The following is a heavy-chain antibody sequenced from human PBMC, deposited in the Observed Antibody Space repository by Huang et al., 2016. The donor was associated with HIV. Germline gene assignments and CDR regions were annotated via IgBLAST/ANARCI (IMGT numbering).Heavy chain of an antibody. D-gene: IGHD2-2*01. CDR1: GFTFSSYG. Sequence: QVQLVESGGGVVQPGGSLRLSCAASGFTFSSYGMHWVRQAPGKGLEWVAFIRYDGSNKYYADAVKGRFTISRDKSKNTLYLQRNSLRAEDTAVYYCVKGGDCSSTSCYAFDYWGQGTLVTVSS. CDR3: VKGGDCSSTSCYAFDY. J-gene: IGHJ4*02. V-gene: IGHV3-30*02. CDR2: IRYDGSNK.